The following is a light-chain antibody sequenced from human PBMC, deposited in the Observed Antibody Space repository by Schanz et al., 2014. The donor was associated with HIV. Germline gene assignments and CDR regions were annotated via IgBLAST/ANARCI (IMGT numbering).Light chain of an antibody. J-gene: IGKJ4*01. CDR3: QQLDSYPPLT. CDR2: GAS. Sequence: DIQLTQSPSFLSASVGDRVTITCRASQDIRDYLAWYQQKSGTAPKLLIYGASTLQSGVPSRFSGSGSGTEFTLTISSLQPEDFATYYCQQLDSYPPLTFGGGTKVEIK. V-gene: IGKV1-9*01. CDR1: QDIRDY.